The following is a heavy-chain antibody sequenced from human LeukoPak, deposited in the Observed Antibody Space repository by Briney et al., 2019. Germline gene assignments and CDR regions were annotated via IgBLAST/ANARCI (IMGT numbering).Heavy chain of an antibody. CDR2: IRYDGSYK. J-gene: IGHJ4*02. CDR1: GLTFSSYG. D-gene: IGHD6-13*01. V-gene: IGHV3-30*02. Sequence: GGSLRLSCAASGLTFSSYGMHWVRQAPGKGLEWVAFIRYDGSYKYYADSVKGRFTISRDNSKNTVYLQMNSLRPEDTAVYYCAKVGGLAAAGFDHWGQGTLVTVSS. CDR3: AKVGGLAAAGFDH.